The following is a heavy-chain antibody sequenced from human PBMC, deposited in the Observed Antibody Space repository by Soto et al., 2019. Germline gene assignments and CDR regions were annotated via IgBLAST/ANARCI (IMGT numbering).Heavy chain of an antibody. Sequence: PGGSLRLSCAASGFTFSSYSMNWVRQAPGKGLEWVSSISSSSSYIYYADSVKGRFTISRDNAKSSLYLQMNSLRAEDTAVYYCARYHWIQLWPDENYGIDVWGQGTTVTVS. J-gene: IGHJ6*02. CDR1: GFTFSSYS. CDR2: ISSSSSYI. CDR3: ARYHWIQLWPDENYGIDV. V-gene: IGHV3-21*01. D-gene: IGHD5-18*01.